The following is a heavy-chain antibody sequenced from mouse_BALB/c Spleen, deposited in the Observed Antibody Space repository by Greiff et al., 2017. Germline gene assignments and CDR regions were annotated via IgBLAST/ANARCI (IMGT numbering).Heavy chain of an antibody. J-gene: IGHJ2*01. CDR1: GYSITSGYY. V-gene: IGHV3-6*02. CDR3: ARTRGYDSYYFDY. CDR2: ISYDGSN. D-gene: IGHD2-2*01. Sequence: EVQLQQSGPGLVKPSQSLSLTCSVTGYSITSGYYWNWIRQFPGNKLEWMGYISYDGSNNYNPSLKNRISITRDTSKNQFFLKLNSVTTEDTATYYCARTRGYDSYYFDYWGQGTTLTVSS.